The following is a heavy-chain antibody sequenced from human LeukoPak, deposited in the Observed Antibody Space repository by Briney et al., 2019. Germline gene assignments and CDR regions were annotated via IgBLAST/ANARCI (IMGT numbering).Heavy chain of an antibody. Sequence: GGSLRLSCAASGFAVNTNYLTWVRQAPGKGLEWVSVLYSGGSTYYSDSVKGRFPVSRDISKNTLYLQMNNLRAEDTAVYYCARDSLRTSWYFDLWGRGTLVTVSS. CDR3: ARDSLRTSWYFDL. CDR2: LYSGGST. J-gene: IGHJ2*01. D-gene: IGHD2-2*01. CDR1: GFAVNTNY. V-gene: IGHV3-66*01.